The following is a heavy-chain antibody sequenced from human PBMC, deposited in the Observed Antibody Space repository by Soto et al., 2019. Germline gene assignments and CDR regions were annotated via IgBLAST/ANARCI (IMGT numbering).Heavy chain of an antibody. CDR2: ISGSGGST. CDR1: GFTFSSYA. Sequence: GGSLRLSCAASGFTFSSYAMSWVRQAPGKGLEWVSAISGSGGSTYYADSVKGRFTISRDNSKNTLYLQMNSLRAEDTAVYYCAKVGREYIGYDVYYYYYYYMDVWGKGTTVTVSS. V-gene: IGHV3-23*01. D-gene: IGHD5-12*01. J-gene: IGHJ6*03. CDR3: AKVGREYIGYDVYYYYYYYMDV.